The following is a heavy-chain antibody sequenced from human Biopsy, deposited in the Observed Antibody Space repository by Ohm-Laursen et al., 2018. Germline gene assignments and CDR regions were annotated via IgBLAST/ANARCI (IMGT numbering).Heavy chain of an antibody. CDR1: GVSMGTYY. D-gene: IGHD3-3*01. J-gene: IGHJ5*01. CDR3: ARVRGGFLEWFDY. Sequence: TLSLTCTVSGVSMGTYYWTWIRQPPGKGLEWTASIYYSGTTNKNPSLKSRVTISVDTSKRQYYLELSSVTAEDTAIYYCARVRGGFLEWFDYWGQGTLITVSS. CDR2: IYYSGTT. V-gene: IGHV4-59*01.